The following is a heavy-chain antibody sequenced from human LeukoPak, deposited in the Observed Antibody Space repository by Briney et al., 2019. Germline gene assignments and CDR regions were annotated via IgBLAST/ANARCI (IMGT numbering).Heavy chain of an antibody. Sequence: GGSLRLSCAASGFTFSSYEMNWVRQAPGKGLEWASYISSSGSTIYYADSVKGRFTISRDNAKNSLYLQMNSLRAEDTAVYYCAREGRYCSSTSCYAGYFDYWGQGTLVTVSS. J-gene: IGHJ4*02. CDR3: AREGRYCSSTSCYAGYFDY. V-gene: IGHV3-48*03. D-gene: IGHD2-2*01. CDR2: ISSSGSTI. CDR1: GFTFSSYE.